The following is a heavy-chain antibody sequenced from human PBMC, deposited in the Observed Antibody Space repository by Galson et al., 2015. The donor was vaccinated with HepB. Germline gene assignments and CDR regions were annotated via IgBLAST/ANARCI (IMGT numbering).Heavy chain of an antibody. V-gene: IGHV1-18*01. Sequence: SVKVSCKASGYTFTSYGISWVRQAPGQGLEWMGWISAYNGATNYAQKVQGRVTMTTDASTRTAYMELRSLRSDDTAVYYCARQLLEWSSASNHYSHYYMDVWGKGTAVTVSS. CDR1: GYTFTSYG. J-gene: IGHJ6*03. D-gene: IGHD3-3*01. CDR2: ISAYNGAT. CDR3: ARQLLEWSSASNHYSHYYMDV.